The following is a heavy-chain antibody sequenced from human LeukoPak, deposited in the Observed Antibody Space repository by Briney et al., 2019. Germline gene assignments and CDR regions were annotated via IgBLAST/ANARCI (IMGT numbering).Heavy chain of an antibody. D-gene: IGHD5-24*01. CDR3: ARHEEEDGYNAKTLDY. CDR1: GGSISGSNYY. V-gene: IGHV4-39*01. CDR2: IFYSGRT. Sequence: SETLSLTCIVSGGSISGSNYYWGWIRQPPGMGVEWIGSIFYSGRTYFNPSLKSRVTISVDTSKNQFSLRLSSVTAADTAVYYCARHEEEDGYNAKTLDYWGQGALVTVS. J-gene: IGHJ4*02.